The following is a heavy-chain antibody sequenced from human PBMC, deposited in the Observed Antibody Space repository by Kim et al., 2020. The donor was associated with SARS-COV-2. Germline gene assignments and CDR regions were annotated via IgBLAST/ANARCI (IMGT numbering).Heavy chain of an antibody. J-gene: IGHJ4*02. CDR1: GGSFSTSSYY. CDR2: FYYTGTM. D-gene: IGHD3-16*01. Sequence: SETLSLTCTVSGGSFSTSSYYWDWIRQPPGKGLEWIGGFYYTGTMYFNPSLKSRVTISVDTSKKQFSLKLTSVTAADTAVYCCARRSRGDGSPGYWGQGTLVTVSS. CDR3: ARRSRGDGSPGY. V-gene: IGHV4-39*01.